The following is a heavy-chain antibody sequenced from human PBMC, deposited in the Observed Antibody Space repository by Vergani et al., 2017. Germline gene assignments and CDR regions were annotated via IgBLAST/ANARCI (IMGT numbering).Heavy chain of an antibody. J-gene: IGHJ6*03. D-gene: IGHD6-13*01. CDR1: GGTFSSYA. CDR2: IIPIFGTA. V-gene: IGHV1-69*13. Sequence: QVQLVQSGAEVKKPGSSVKVSCKASGGTFSSYAISWVRQAPGQGLEWMGRIIPIFGTANYAQKFQGRVTITADESTSTAYMELSSLRSEDTAVYYCARFIAAAGPGGGYYYMDVWGKGTTVTVSS. CDR3: ARFIAAAGPGGGYYYMDV.